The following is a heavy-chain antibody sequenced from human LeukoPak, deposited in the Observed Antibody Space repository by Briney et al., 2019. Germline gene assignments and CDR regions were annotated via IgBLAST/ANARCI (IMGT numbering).Heavy chain of an antibody. D-gene: IGHD3-10*01. V-gene: IGHV3-23*01. CDR3: ATQRAPLPKGLWFGEFPPTGYFDL. CDR2: ISGSGGST. Sequence: GGSLRLSCAASGFTFSSDAMSWVRQAPGKGLEWVSAISGSGGSTYYADSVKGRFTISRDNSKNTLYLQMNSLRAEDTAVYYCATQRAPLPKGLWFGEFPPTGYFDLWGRGTLVTVSS. J-gene: IGHJ2*01. CDR1: GFTFSSDA.